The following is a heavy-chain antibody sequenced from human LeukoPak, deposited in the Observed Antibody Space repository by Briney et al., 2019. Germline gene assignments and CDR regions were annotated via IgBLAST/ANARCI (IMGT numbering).Heavy chain of an antibody. CDR2: IIPIFGTA. V-gene: IGHV1-69*01. CDR3: ARLGRLDPTYYYGMDV. J-gene: IGHJ6*02. CDR1: GGTFISYA. Sequence: GSSVKVSCKASGGTFISYAISWVRQAPGQGLEWMGGIIPIFGTANYAQKFQGRVTITADESTSTAYMELSSLRSEDTAVYYCARLGRLDPTYYYGMDVWGQGTTVTVSS. D-gene: IGHD6-19*01.